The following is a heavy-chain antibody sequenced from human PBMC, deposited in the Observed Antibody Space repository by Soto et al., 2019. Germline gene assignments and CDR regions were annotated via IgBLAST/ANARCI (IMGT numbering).Heavy chain of an antibody. CDR1: GGSISSYY. CDR3: ARASGCSGGNCAFDP. Sequence: SETLSLTCTVSGGSISSYYWSWIRQPPGKGLEWIGYIYYSGSTNYNPSLKSRVTISVDTSKNQFSLKLSSVTAADTAVYYCARASGCSGGNCAFDPWGQGTLVTVSS. V-gene: IGHV4-59*01. D-gene: IGHD2-15*01. J-gene: IGHJ5*02. CDR2: IYYSGST.